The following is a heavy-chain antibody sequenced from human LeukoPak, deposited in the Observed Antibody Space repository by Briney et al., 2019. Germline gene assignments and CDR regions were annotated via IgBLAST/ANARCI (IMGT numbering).Heavy chain of an antibody. CDR3: AKDLEWLIHYYGMDV. CDR1: GFTFSSYG. CDR2: IWYDGSNK. J-gene: IGHJ6*02. V-gene: IGHV3-33*03. Sequence: PGRSLRLSCAASGFTFSSYGMHWVRQAPGKGLEWVAVIWYDGSNKYYADSVKGRFTISRDNSKNTLYLQMNSLRDEDTAVYHCAKDLEWLIHYYGMDVWGQGTTVTVSS. D-gene: IGHD3-3*01.